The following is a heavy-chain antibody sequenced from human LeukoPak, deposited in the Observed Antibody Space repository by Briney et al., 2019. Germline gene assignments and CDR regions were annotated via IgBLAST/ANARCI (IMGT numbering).Heavy chain of an antibody. CDR1: GYTFTGCY. D-gene: IGHD2-2*01. CDR3: ARDQPGGYCSSTSCLERPDY. V-gene: IGHV1-2*02. Sequence: ASVNVSCKASGYTFTGCYMHWVRQAPGQGLEWMGWINPNSGGTNYAQKFQGRVTMTRDTSISTAYMELSRLRSDDTAVYYCARDQPGGYCSSTSCLERPDYWGQGTLVTVSS. CDR2: INPNSGGT. J-gene: IGHJ4*02.